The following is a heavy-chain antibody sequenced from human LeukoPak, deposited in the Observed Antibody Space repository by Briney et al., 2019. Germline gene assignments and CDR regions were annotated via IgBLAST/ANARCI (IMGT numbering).Heavy chain of an antibody. Sequence: TGGSLRLSCAASGFTFSSYAMGWVRQAPGQGLEWVSAISGSGGSTYYADSVKGRFTISRDNSKNTLYLQMNSLRAEDTAVYYCAKSLYIAVAGTNDYWGQGTLVTVSS. D-gene: IGHD6-19*01. V-gene: IGHV3-23*01. CDR2: ISGSGGST. CDR3: AKSLYIAVAGTNDY. CDR1: GFTFSSYA. J-gene: IGHJ4*02.